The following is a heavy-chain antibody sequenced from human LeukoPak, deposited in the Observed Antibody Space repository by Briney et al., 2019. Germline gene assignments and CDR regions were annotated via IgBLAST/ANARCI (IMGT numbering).Heavy chain of an antibody. CDR2: INPNSGGT. D-gene: IGHD6-13*01. CDR3: ARTRSWNRFDY. Sequence: VASVKVSCKASGYTFTVYYMHWVRQAPGQGLEGMGWINPNSGGTNYAQKFQGRVTMTRDTSISTAYMELSRLRSDDTAVYYCARTRSWNRFDYWGQGTLVTVSS. J-gene: IGHJ4*02. V-gene: IGHV1-2*02. CDR1: GYTFTVYY.